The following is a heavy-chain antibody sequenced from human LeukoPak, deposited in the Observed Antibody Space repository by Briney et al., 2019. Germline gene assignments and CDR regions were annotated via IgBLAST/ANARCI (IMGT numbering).Heavy chain of an antibody. CDR3: AGGSGYPVY. CDR1: GFTFSSYG. CDR2: ISYDGSNK. D-gene: IGHD3-3*01. Sequence: PGGSLRLSCAASGFTFSSYGMHWVRQAPGKGLEWVAVISYDGSNKYYADSVKGRFTISRDNSKNTLYLQMNSLRAEDTAVYYCAGGSGYPVYWGQGTLVTVFS. V-gene: IGHV3-30*03. J-gene: IGHJ4*02.